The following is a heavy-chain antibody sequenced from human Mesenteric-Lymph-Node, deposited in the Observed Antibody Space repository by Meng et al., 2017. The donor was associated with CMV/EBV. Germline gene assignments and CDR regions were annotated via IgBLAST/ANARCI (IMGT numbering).Heavy chain of an antibody. CDR3: ATIAIFGVVSLHEQGGMDV. CDR1: GYTFTGYY. V-gene: IGHV1-2*02. J-gene: IGHJ6*02. D-gene: IGHD3-3*01. Sequence: ASVKVSCKASGYTFTGYYMHWVRQAPGQGLEWMGWINPNSGGTNYAQKFQGRVTMTRDTSISTAYMELSRLRSDDTAVYYCATIAIFGVVSLHEQGGMDVWGQGTTVTVS. CDR2: INPNSGGT.